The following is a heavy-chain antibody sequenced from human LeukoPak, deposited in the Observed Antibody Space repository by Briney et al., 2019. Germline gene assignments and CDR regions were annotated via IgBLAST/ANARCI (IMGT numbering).Heavy chain of an antibody. CDR3: ARRDYRAWIDP. D-gene: IGHD2-21*01. J-gene: IGHJ5*02. V-gene: IGHV4-39*01. CDR1: GGSLSASSHY. CDR2: VYYTGSI. Sequence: SETLSLTCSVSGGSLSASSHYWAWVRQPPGKGLEWIGSVYYTGSIRYNTSLKSRVTISVDMSKNDLFLTLNSVTAADTAFYYCARRDYRAWIDPWGQGILVTVSP.